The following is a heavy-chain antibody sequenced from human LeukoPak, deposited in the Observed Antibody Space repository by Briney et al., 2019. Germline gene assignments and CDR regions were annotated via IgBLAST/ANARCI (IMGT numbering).Heavy chain of an antibody. Sequence: PSETLSLTCTVSGGSISSYYWSWIRQPPGKGLEWIGYIYYSGSTNYNPSLKSRVTISVDTSKNQFSLKLSSVTAADTAVYYCARGGSSSWYGYYYYYMDVWGKGTTVTVSS. CDR3: ARGGSSSWYGYYYYYMDV. D-gene: IGHD6-13*01. V-gene: IGHV4-59*01. CDR2: IYYSGST. J-gene: IGHJ6*03. CDR1: GGSISSYY.